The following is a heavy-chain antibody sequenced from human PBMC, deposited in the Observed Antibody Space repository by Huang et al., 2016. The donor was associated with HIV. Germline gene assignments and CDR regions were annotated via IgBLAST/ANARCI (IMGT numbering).Heavy chain of an antibody. D-gene: IGHD5-18*01. CDR2: INPICGKT. CDR3: ARAALVNIQYFDD. V-gene: IGHV1-69*13. CDR1: EGTFSSYS. Sequence: VQLIQSGAEVMKPGSSVRVSCRASEGTFSSYSIGWMRQAPGPGREWMGGINPICGKTTYAKKCQGRVSVAADESTGTAYMDRNSLRSEDTAVYYCARAALVNIQYFDDWGQGTLVTVSS. J-gene: IGHJ4*02.